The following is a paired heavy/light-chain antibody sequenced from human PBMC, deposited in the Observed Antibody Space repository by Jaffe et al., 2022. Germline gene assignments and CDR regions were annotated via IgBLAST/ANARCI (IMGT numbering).Heavy chain of an antibody. CDR2: INPNSGGT. V-gene: IGHV1-2*06. J-gene: IGHJ3*02. D-gene: IGHD3-16*01. Sequence: QVQLVQSGAEVKKPGASVKVSCKASGYTFTGYYMHWVRQAPGQGLEWMGRINPNSGGTNYAQKFQGRVTMTRDTSISTAYMELSRLRSDDTAVYYCANENYDYIWGSYSDGAFDIWGQGTMVTVSS. CDR3: ANENYDYIWGSYSDGAFDI. CDR1: GYTFTGYY.
Light chain of an antibody. J-gene: IGLJ1*01. CDR1: SSNIGAGYD. V-gene: IGLV1-40*01. CDR3: QSYDSSLSGSTV. Sequence: QSVLTQPPSVSGAPGQRVTISCTGSSSNIGAGYDVHWYQQLPGTAPKLLIYGNSNRPSGVPDRFSGSKSGTSASLAITGLQAEDEADYYCQSYDSSLSGSTVFGTGTKVTVL. CDR2: GNS.